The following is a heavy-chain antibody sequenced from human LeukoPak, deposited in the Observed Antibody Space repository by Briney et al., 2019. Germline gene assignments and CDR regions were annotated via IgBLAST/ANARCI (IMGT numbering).Heavy chain of an antibody. CDR3: AIAKGPADIVVAATGVFGY. Sequence: PGGSLRLSCAVSGFTFSNYAMAWVRQAPGKGLEWVSGISATGGSTYYPDSVRGRFTISRDNSKNTLFLQMNRLRTDDTAVYYCAIAKGPADIVVAATGVFGYWGQGTLVTVSS. J-gene: IGHJ4*02. D-gene: IGHD6-19*01. CDR1: GFTFSNYA. CDR2: ISATGGST. V-gene: IGHV3-23*01.